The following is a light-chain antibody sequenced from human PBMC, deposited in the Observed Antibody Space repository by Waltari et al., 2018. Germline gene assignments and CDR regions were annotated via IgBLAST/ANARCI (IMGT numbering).Light chain of an antibody. CDR2: GAS. V-gene: IGKV3-15*01. CDR1: QNVNSN. Sequence: DIIMTQSPATLSLSPGERATLSCRASQNVNSNLAWYQQKPGQAPRLLIYGASIRATGIPARFSGSGSGTQFTLTINSLQSEDSAVYFCQQHNDWPPWTFGQGTKVELK. J-gene: IGKJ1*01. CDR3: QQHNDWPPWT.